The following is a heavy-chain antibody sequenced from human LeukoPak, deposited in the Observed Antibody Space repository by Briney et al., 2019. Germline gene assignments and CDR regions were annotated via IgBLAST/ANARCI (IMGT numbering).Heavy chain of an antibody. V-gene: IGHV1-69*04. CDR1: GGTFSSYA. CDR3: ARYSSSSGGDYFDY. CDR2: IIPILGIA. J-gene: IGHJ4*02. D-gene: IGHD6-6*01. Sequence: ASVKVSCKASGGTFSSYAIIWVRQAPGQGLEWVGRIIPILGIANYAQKFQGRVTITADKSTSTAYMELSSLRSEDTAVYYCARYSSSSGGDYFDYWGQGTLVTVSS.